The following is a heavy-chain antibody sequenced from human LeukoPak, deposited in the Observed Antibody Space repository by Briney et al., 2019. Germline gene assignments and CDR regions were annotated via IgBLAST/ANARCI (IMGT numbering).Heavy chain of an antibody. CDR1: GFTFSSYG. D-gene: IGHD6-6*01. V-gene: IGHV3-23*01. J-gene: IGHJ4*02. CDR2: IFGIGLST. Sequence: SLRLSCAASGFTFSSYGMSWVRQAPGKGLEWVSSIFGIGLSTYYADSVKGRFTISRYNSKNTLYLQMNSLRAEDTAVYYCAKDRTAARPYYFDYWGQGTLVTVSS. CDR3: AKDRTAARPYYFDY.